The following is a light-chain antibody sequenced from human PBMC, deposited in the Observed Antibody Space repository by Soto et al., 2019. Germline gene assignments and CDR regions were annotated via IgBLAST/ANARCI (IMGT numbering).Light chain of an antibody. CDR2: EDN. CDR1: SGSIGDNF. Sequence: NFMLTQPHSVSESPGKTVTISCTRSSGSIGDNFVQWYQQRPGTAPTTVIYEDNQRPSGVPDRFSGSIDSSSNSASLTISGLKTEDEADYYCQSYDSTNQVFGGGTKLTVL. J-gene: IGLJ3*02. CDR3: QSYDSTNQV. V-gene: IGLV6-57*04.